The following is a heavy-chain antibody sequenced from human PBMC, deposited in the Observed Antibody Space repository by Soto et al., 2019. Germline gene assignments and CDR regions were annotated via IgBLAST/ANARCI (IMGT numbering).Heavy chain of an antibody. CDR2: FDPEDGET. CDR1: GYTLTELS. D-gene: IGHD2-2*02. CDR3: ATPGRDIVVVPAAIRAFDI. V-gene: IGHV1-24*01. J-gene: IGHJ3*02. Sequence: ASVKVSCKVSGYTLTELSMHWVRQAPGKGLEWMGGFDPEDGETIYAQKFQGRVTMTEDTSTDTAYMELSSLRSEDTAVYYCATPGRDIVVVPAAIRAFDIWGQGTMVTVSS.